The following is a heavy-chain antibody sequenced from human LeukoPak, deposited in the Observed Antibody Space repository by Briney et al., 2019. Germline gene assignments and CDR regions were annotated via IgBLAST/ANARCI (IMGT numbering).Heavy chain of an antibody. J-gene: IGHJ6*03. V-gene: IGHV3-43D*03. CDR1: GFTFDDYA. D-gene: IGHD2-2*01. CDR2: ISWDGGST. CDR3: AKDYALRYYYYYMDV. Sequence: GGTLRLSCAASGFTFDDYAMHWVRQAPGKGLEWVSLISWDGGSTYYADSVKGRFTISRDNSKNSLYLQVNSLRAEDTALYYCAKDYALRYYYYYMDVWGKGTTVTVSS.